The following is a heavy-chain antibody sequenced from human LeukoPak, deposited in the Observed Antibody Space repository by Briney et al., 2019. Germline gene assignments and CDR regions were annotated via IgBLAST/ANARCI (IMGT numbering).Heavy chain of an antibody. CDR1: GGSISSYY. Sequence: SETLSLTCTVSGGSISSYYWSWIRQPPGKGLEWIGYIYYSGSTNYNPSLKSRVTISVDTSKNQFSLKLSSVTAADTAVYYCASHPHYYDSSGIDYWGRGTLVTVSS. D-gene: IGHD3-22*01. J-gene: IGHJ4*02. V-gene: IGHV4-59*08. CDR2: IYYSGST. CDR3: ASHPHYYDSSGIDY.